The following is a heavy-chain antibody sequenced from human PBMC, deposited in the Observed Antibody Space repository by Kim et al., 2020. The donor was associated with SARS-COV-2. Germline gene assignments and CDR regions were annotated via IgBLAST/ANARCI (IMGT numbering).Heavy chain of an antibody. CDR2: IYPGGNS. Sequence: SDTLSLTCTVSVGSISSSSYFWGWIRQPPGKGLEWIGSIYPGGNSYYNPSLKSRVTISVDTSKNQFSLKLTSVTAADTAIYYCARHGRGGLVNFDYWGQGTLVTVSS. J-gene: IGHJ4*02. D-gene: IGHD3-9*01. CDR1: VGSISSSSYF. V-gene: IGHV4-39*01. CDR3: ARHGRGGLVNFDY.